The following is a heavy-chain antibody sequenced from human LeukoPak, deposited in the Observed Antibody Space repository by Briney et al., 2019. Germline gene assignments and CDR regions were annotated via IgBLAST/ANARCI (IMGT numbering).Heavy chain of an antibody. J-gene: IGHJ6*03. CDR3: ARVGVVVVPAAIWEYYYYYYMDV. D-gene: IGHD2-2*02. CDR1: GYTFTSYY. V-gene: IGHV1-46*01. Sequence: ASVKVSCKASGYTFTSYYMHWVRQAPGQGLEWMGIINPSGGSTSYAQKFQGRVTMTRDTSTSTVYMELSSLRSEDTAVYYCARVGVVVVPAAIWEYYYYYYMDVWGKGTTVTVSS. CDR2: INPSGGST.